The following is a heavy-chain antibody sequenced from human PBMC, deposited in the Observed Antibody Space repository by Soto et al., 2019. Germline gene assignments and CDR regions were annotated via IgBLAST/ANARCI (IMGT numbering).Heavy chain of an antibody. CDR1: GDTFTTYG. Sequence: ASVKVSCKASGDTFTTYGMHWVRQAPGQRLEWMGWINTGNGNTKYSERFHGRVTITRDTSASTTYMELSSLRSEDTAVYYCARAPLRYYAMDVWGQGTTVTLSS. CDR3: ARAPLRYYAMDV. CDR2: INTGNGNT. J-gene: IGHJ6*02. V-gene: IGHV1-3*04.